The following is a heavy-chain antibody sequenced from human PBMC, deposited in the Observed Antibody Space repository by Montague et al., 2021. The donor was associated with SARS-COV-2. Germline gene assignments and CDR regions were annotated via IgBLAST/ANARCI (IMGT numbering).Heavy chain of an antibody. V-gene: IGHV6-1*01. CDR1: GDSVSSNIAT. Sequence: CAISGDSVSSNIATWNWIRQSPSRGLEWLGRTYYRSKWYYDYAVSVKSRVIINPDTSNNRISLQVNSVTPEDTAVYYCARAYCGGDCYFYWYFDLWGRGTLVTVSS. CDR3: ARAYCGGDCYFYWYFDL. CDR2: TYYRSKWYY. J-gene: IGHJ2*01. D-gene: IGHD2-21*02.